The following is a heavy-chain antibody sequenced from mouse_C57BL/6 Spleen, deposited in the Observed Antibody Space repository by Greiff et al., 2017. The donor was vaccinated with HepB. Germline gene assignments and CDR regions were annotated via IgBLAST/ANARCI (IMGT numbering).Heavy chain of an antibody. V-gene: IGHV1-61*01. CDR3: ARRDYYGGDFDY. Sequence: QVQLQQPGAELVRPGSSVKLSCKASGYTFTSYWMDWVKQRPGQGLEWIGNIYPSDSETHYNQKFKDKATLTVDKSSSTAYMQLSSLTSEDSAIYYCARRDYYGGDFDYWGQGTTLTVSS. CDR2: IYPSDSET. CDR1: GYTFTSYW. D-gene: IGHD1-1*01. J-gene: IGHJ2*01.